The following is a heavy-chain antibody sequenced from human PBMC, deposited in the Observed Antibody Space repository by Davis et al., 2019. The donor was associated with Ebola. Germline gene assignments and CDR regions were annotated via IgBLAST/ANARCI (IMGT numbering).Heavy chain of an antibody. CDR3: IREGLDYDRHFDY. D-gene: IGHD3-22*01. Sequence: GGSLRPSCPASGLAVPSYTSGCVRHAPGKGLEWVALIRPKVYGATTEYAASVKGRFVISRDNSKSLVSLQMNSLKTDDTGVYYCIREGLDYDRHFDYWGQGALVTVSS. CDR2: IRPKVYGATT. J-gene: IGHJ4*02. CDR1: GLAVPSYT. V-gene: IGHV3-49*02.